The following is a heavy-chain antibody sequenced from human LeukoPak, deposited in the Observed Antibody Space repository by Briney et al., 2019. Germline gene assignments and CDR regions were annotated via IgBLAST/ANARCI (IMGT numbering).Heavy chain of an antibody. CDR3: ARSGYYDSSGYFDY. CDR2: MYHSGST. V-gene: IGHV4-38-2*02. J-gene: IGHJ4*02. Sequence: PSETLSLTCTVSGYSISSGYDWGWIRQPPGKGLEWIGSMYHSGSTNYNPSLKSRVTISVDTSKNQFFLKLSSVTAADTAVYYCARSGYYDSSGYFDYWGQGTLVTVSS. CDR1: GYSISSGYD. D-gene: IGHD3-22*01.